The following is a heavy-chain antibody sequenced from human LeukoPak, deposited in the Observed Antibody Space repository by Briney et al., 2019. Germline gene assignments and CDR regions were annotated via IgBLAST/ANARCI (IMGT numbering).Heavy chain of an antibody. CDR2: ISGSSSYI. V-gene: IGHV3-21*01. D-gene: IGHD4-17*01. CDR3: ASAYGDYSSFDY. CDR1: GFTFSSYS. Sequence: GGSLRLSCAASGFTFSSYSMNWVRQAPGKGLEWVSSISGSSSYIYYADSVKGRFTISRDNAKNSLYLQMNSLRAEDTAVYYCASAYGDYSSFDYWGQGTLVIVS. J-gene: IGHJ4*02.